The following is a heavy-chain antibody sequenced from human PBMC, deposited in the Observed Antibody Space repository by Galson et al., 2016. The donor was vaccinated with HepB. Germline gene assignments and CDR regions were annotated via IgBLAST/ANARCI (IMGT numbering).Heavy chain of an antibody. Sequence: SVKGRFTISRDNAKNSVYLQMDSLRDEDTAVYYCAKELVRSAFDIWGQGTMVTVSS. J-gene: IGHJ3*02. V-gene: IGHV3-48*02. CDR3: AKELVRSAFDI. D-gene: IGHD3-10*01.